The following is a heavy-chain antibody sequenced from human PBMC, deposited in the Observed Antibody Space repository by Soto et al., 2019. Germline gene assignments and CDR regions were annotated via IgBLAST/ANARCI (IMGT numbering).Heavy chain of an antibody. J-gene: IGHJ4*02. CDR3: ARGGRSSSHPRY. CDR2: VNSDGSST. CDR1: GITFSGYW. V-gene: IGHV3-74*01. Sequence: EVQLVESGGGLVQPGGSLRLSCAASGITFSGYWMHWVRQAPGKGLVWVSRVNSDGSSTTYADSVKGRITISRDNAKNTLYLQMNSLRAEDTAVYYCARGGRSSSHPRYWGQGTLVTVSS. D-gene: IGHD6-13*01.